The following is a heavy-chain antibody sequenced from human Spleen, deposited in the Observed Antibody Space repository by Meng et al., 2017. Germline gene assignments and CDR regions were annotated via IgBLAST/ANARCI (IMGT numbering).Heavy chain of an antibody. CDR1: GYSITGSYN. CDR2: IYQSGST. CDR3: ASRPKLRYFDWSGDY. V-gene: IGHV4-38-2*01. J-gene: IGHJ4*02. Sequence: SETLSLTCAVSGYSITGSYNWGWIRQSPGKGLEWIGSIYQSGSTYYNPSLKSRVTMSADTSKNQFSLKLSSVTAADTAVYYCASRPKLRYFDWSGDYWGQGTLVTVSS. D-gene: IGHD3-9*01.